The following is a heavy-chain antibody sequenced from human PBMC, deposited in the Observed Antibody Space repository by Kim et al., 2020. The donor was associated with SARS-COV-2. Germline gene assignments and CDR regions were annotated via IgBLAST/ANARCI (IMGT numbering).Heavy chain of an antibody. CDR1: GYTFTGYY. CDR3: ACFFWKFRYSSSWYPFDY. V-gene: IGHV1-2*02. CDR2: INPNSGGT. Sequence: ASVKVSCKASGYTFTGYYMHWVRQAPGQGLEWMGWINPNSGGTNYAQKFQGRVTMTRDTSISTAYMELSRLRSDDTAVYYCACFFWKFRYSSSWYPFDYWGQGTLVTVSS. J-gene: IGHJ4*02. D-gene: IGHD6-13*01.